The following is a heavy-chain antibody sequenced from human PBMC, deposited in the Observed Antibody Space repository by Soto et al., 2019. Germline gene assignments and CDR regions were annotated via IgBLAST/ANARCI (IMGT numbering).Heavy chain of an antibody. CDR3: ARGKAGTTTLDYYYYGMDV. V-gene: IGHV1-69*13. J-gene: IGHJ6*02. D-gene: IGHD1-7*01. CDR2: IIPIFGTA. Sequence: SVKVSCKASGGTFSSYAISWVRQAPGQGLEWMGGIIPIFGTANYAQKFQGRVTITADESTSTAYKELSSLRSEDTAVYYCARGKAGTTTLDYYYYGMDVRGQRTTVTVSS. CDR1: GGTFSSYA.